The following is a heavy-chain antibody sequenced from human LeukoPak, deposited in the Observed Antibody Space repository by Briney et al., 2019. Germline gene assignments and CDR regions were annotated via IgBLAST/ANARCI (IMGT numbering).Heavy chain of an antibody. CDR2: IYSGGST. CDR1: GFTVSSNY. Sequence: GGSLRLSCAASGFTVSSNYMSWVRQAPGKGLEWVSVIYSGGSTYYADSVKGRFTISRDNSKNTLYLQINSLRAEDTAVYYCAELGITMIGGVWGKGTTVTISS. J-gene: IGHJ6*04. CDR3: AELGITMIGGV. D-gene: IGHD3-10*02. V-gene: IGHV3-53*01.